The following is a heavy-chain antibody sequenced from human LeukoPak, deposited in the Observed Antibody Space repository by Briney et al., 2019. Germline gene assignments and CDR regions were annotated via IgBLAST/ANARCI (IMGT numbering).Heavy chain of an antibody. CDR1: GFTFSSYA. CDR3: ARDGNFGYDAFDI. V-gene: IGHV3-23*01. CDR2: ISGSGGST. Sequence: GGSLRLSCAASGFTFSSYAMSWVRQAPGKELEWVSAISGSGGSTYYADSVKGRFTISRDNSKNTLYLQVNSLRAEDTAMYYCARDGNFGYDAFDIWGQGTMVTVSS. D-gene: IGHD3-10*01. J-gene: IGHJ3*02.